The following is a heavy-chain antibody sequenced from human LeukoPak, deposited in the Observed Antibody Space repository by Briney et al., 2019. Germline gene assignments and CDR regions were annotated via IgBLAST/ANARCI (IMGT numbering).Heavy chain of an antibody. V-gene: IGHV1-69*13. J-gene: IGHJ4*02. CDR2: IIPNFGTA. Sequence: ASVKVSCKASGGTFSSYAISWVRQAPGQGLEWMGGIIPNFGTANYAQKFQGRVTITADESTSTAYMELSSLRSENTAVYYCANHDFWSGYPTQKSFDYWGQGTLVTVSS. CDR1: GGTFSSYA. D-gene: IGHD3-3*01. CDR3: ANHDFWSGYPTQKSFDY.